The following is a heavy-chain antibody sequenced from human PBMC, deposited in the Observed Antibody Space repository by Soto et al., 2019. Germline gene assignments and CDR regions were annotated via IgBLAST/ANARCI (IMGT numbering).Heavy chain of an antibody. CDR1: GGSISSYY. D-gene: IGHD3-9*01. J-gene: IGHJ6*02. CDR2: IYYSGST. Sequence: SETLSLTCTVSGGSISSYYWSWIRQPPGKGLEWIGYIYYSGSTNYNPSLKSRVTVSVDTSKNQFSLKLSSVTAADTAVYYCARDSEKLRYFDWATSVCSSASNGMDAWGQEATVTISS. CDR3: ARDSEKLRYFDWATSVCSSASNGMDA. V-gene: IGHV4-59*01.